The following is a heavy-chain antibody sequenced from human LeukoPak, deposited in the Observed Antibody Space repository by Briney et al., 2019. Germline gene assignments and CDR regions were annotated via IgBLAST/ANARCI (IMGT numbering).Heavy chain of an antibody. Sequence: KPSETLSLTCTVSGGSINYYYWMWIRQPPGKGLEWIGYIYYSGSTNYNPSLKSRVTISVDTSKNQFSLKLSSVTAADTAVYYCARGYCSSTSCYFGFDYWGQGTLVTVSS. CDR3: ARGYCSSTSCYFGFDY. D-gene: IGHD2-2*01. J-gene: IGHJ4*02. V-gene: IGHV4-59*01. CDR2: IYYSGST. CDR1: GGSINYYY.